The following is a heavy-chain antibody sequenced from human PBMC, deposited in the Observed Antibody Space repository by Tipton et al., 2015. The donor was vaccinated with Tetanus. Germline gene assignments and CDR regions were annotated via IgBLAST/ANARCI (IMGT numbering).Heavy chain of an antibody. CDR3: ARGPSYSGAWYHY. V-gene: IGHV4-59*01. CDR2: IYYKGST. D-gene: IGHD6-19*01. J-gene: IGHJ4*02. Sequence: PSLTCTISGDSMSPYYWGWLRQPPGKGLERIGYIYYKGSTNYNPSLRSRVTISIDTSSNQFSLKLTSVTPADTAIHYCARGPSYSGAWYHYWGQGAMVTVSP. CDR1: GDSMSPYY.